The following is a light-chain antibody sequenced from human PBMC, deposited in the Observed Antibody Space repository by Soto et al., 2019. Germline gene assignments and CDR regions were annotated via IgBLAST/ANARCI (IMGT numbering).Light chain of an antibody. CDR3: SSYTSSSTLVV. Sequence: QSALTQPGSVSGSPGQSITISCTGTSSDVGGYNYVSWYQQYPGEAPKLMIYDVSNRPSGVSNRFSGSKSGNTASLTISGLQAEDEAAYYCSSYTSSSTLVVFGGGTKLTVL. V-gene: IGLV2-14*01. CDR1: SSDVGGYNY. J-gene: IGLJ2*01. CDR2: DVS.